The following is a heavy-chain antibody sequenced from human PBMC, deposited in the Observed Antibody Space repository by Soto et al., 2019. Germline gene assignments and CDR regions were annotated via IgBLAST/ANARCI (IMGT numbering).Heavy chain of an antibody. J-gene: IGHJ5*02. CDR2: MSPSSGNT. CDR3: ARERSAAGTGWFDP. Sequence: GTSVNVSCKASRYIFTCYDISWVRQATGQGLEWMGWMSPSSGNTGYAQKFQGRVTMTRNTSISTAYMELSSLRSEDTAVYYCARERSAAGTGWFDPWGQGTLVTVSS. D-gene: IGHD6-13*01. CDR1: RYIFTCYD. V-gene: IGHV1-8*01.